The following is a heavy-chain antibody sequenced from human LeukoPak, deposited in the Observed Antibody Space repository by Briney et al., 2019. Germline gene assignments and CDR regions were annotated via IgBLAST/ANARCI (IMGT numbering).Heavy chain of an antibody. D-gene: IGHD6-19*01. CDR1: GFTFSSYG. J-gene: IGHJ4*02. V-gene: IGHV3-33*01. CDR2: IWYDGSSK. CDR3: ASGSGWYCSY. Sequence: PGRSLRLSCAASGFTFSSYGMHWVRQAPGKGLEWVAVIWYDGSSKYYADSVKGRFTISRDNSKNTLYLQMNSLRAEDTAVYYCASGSGWYCSYWGQGTLVTVSS.